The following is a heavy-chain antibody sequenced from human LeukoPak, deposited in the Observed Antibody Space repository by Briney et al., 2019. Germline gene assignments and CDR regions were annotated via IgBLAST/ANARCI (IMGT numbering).Heavy chain of an antibody. J-gene: IGHJ3*02. V-gene: IGHV3-21*01. CDR1: GFTFSSYS. CDR2: ISSSSSYI. Sequence: PGGSLRLSCAASGFTFSSYSMNWVRQAPGKGLEWVSSISSSSSYIYYADSVKGRFTISRDNAKNSLYLQMNSLRAEDTAVYYCARDLYYDSSGSRSSAFGIWGQGTMVTVSS. CDR3: ARDLYYDSSGSRSSAFGI. D-gene: IGHD3-22*01.